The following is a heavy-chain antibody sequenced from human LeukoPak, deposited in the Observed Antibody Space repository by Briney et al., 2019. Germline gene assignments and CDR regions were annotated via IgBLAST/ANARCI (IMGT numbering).Heavy chain of an antibody. Sequence: GRSLRLSCEASGFTFSSYAMHWVRQAPGKGLEWVAGISYDATNKYYAGSVSVRFTISRDNANNLLYLQMNSLRGEDTAVYYCTRDRSRAEDDWGQGTLVTVSS. CDR3: TRDRSRAEDD. V-gene: IGHV3-30*04. CDR2: ISYDATNK. D-gene: IGHD1-14*01. J-gene: IGHJ4*02. CDR1: GFTFSSYA.